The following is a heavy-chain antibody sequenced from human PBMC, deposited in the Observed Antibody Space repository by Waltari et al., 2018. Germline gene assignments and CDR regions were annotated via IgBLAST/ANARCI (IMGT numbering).Heavy chain of an antibody. D-gene: IGHD5-12*01. CDR3: ARDESGYGYFDY. J-gene: IGHJ4*02. CDR2: INAGNGNR. V-gene: IGHV1-3*01. Sequence: GPGRVLEGMGGINAGNGNRNYCQKFQGRITITMDTSAGTADMELGSLRSEDTAVYYGARDESGYGYFDYSGQGTLFTVSS.